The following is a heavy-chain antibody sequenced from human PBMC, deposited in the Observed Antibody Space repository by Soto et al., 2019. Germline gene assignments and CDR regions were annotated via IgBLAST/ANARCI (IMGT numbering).Heavy chain of an antibody. CDR2: IYSGGST. CDR1: GFTVSSNY. D-gene: IGHD2-2*01. J-gene: IGHJ4*02. CDR3: ARGGAVGYCSSISCYSFDY. V-gene: IGHV3-66*01. Sequence: ESGGGLVQPGGSLRLSCAASGFTVSSNYMSWVRQAPGKGLEWVSVIYSGGSTYYADSVKGRFTISRDNSKNTLYLQMNSLRAEDTAVYYCARGGAVGYCSSISCYSFDYWGQGTLVTVSS.